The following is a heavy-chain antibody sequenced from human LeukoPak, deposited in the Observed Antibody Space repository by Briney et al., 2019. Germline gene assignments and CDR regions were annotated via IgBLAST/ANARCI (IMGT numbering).Heavy chain of an antibody. Sequence: ASVKVSCKASGGTFSSYTISWVRQAPGQGLEWMGRINPNSGTTNYAQKFQGRVTMTRDTSISTAYMELNSLGSDDTAVYYCARRYYYDSSAYSVDYWGQGTLVTVSS. D-gene: IGHD3-22*01. J-gene: IGHJ4*02. CDR3: ARRYYYDSSAYSVDY. CDR1: GGTFSSYT. V-gene: IGHV1-2*06. CDR2: INPNSGTT.